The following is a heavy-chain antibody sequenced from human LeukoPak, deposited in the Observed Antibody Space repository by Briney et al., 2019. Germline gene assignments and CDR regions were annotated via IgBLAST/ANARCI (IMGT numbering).Heavy chain of an antibody. V-gene: IGHV4-34*01. D-gene: IGHD2-2*01. J-gene: IGHJ6*03. CDR3: ARNLKDCSSTSCPTRRYYHMDV. Sequence: SETLSLTWAGYGVSCSGYYWGWIRQPPGKGLEWIGEINHSGSTNYNTSLKSRVTISVDTSKNQFSPKLRSLTAAATAVYYCARNLKDCSSTSCPTRRYYHMDVWGKGTTVTVSS. CDR1: GVSCSGYY. CDR2: INHSGST.